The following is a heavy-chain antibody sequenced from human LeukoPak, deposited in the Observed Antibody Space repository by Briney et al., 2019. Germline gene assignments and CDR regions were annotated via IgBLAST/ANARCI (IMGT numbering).Heavy chain of an antibody. J-gene: IGHJ4*02. CDR1: GYRFTSYW. D-gene: IGHD6-19*01. Sequence: GEPLKISCKGSGYRFTSYWIGWVRQMPGKGLEWMEIIFPGDSNTRYSPSFQGQVTISADESISTAYLQWSSLRASDTAMYYCVRRGIEVAGIDYWGQGTLVTVSS. CDR3: VRRGIEVAGIDY. CDR2: IFPGDSNT. V-gene: IGHV5-51*01.